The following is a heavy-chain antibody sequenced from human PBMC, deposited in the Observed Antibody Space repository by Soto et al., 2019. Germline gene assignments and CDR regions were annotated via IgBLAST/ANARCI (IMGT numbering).Heavy chain of an antibody. CDR2: ISASGGGT. J-gene: IGHJ5*02. Sequence: EVHLLQSAGGLVQPGGSLRLSCAASGFTFSNYAMTWVRRAPGKGLEWVSAISASGGGTFYADSVTGRFIISRDSSKNTLYLQRNSLRVEDTAVYYCAKSRTATTSCYGSWGQGTMVTVSS. D-gene: IGHD2-2*01. V-gene: IGHV3-23*01. CDR1: GFTFSNYA. CDR3: AKSRTATTSCYGS.